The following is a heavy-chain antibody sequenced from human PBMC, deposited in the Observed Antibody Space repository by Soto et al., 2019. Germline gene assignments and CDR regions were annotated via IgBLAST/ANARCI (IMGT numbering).Heavy chain of an antibody. CDR2: IYYSGST. Sequence: SETLSLTCTVSGGSIGSGDYYWSWIRQPPGKGLEWIGYIYYSGSTYYNPSLKSRVTISVDTSKNQFSPKLSSVTAADTAVYYCARDHGPDYYDSSGSPYFDYWGQGTLVTVSS. CDR3: ARDHGPDYYDSSGSPYFDY. V-gene: IGHV4-30-4*01. J-gene: IGHJ4*02. CDR1: GGSIGSGDYY. D-gene: IGHD3-22*01.